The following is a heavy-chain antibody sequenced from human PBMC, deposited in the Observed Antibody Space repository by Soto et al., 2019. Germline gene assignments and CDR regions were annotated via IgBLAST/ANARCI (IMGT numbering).Heavy chain of an antibody. CDR2: IYYSGRT. CDR3: ARSYRRYCSGGSCYSYYYYYMDV. D-gene: IGHD2-15*01. V-gene: IGHV4-59*01. CDR1: GGSISSYY. J-gene: IGHJ6*03. Sequence: SETLSLTCTVSGGSISSYYWSWIRQPPGKGLEWIGYIYYSGRTNYNPSLKSRVTISVDTSKNQFSLKLSSVTAADTAVYYCARSYRRYCSGGSCYSYYYYYMDVWGKGTTVTVSS.